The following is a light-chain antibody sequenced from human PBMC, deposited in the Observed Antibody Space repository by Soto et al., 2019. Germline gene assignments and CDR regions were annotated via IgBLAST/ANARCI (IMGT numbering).Light chain of an antibody. J-gene: IGLJ1*01. V-gene: IGLV2-23*02. CDR1: SSNVGSYNF. Sequence: QSVLTQPASVSGSRGQSITISCTGTSSNVGSYNFVSWYRQYPGKAPELIIYEVSQRPSTFFNRFSGSKSGNTASLTISGLQSDDEADYYCCSYAGSSTYVFGTGTKLTVL. CDR2: EVS. CDR3: CSYAGSSTYV.